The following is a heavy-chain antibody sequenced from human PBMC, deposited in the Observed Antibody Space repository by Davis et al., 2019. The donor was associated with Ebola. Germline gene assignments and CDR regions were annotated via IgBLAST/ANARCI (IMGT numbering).Heavy chain of an antibody. J-gene: IGHJ3*02. CDR1: GFTFGDYA. Sequence: GESLKISCTASGFTFGDYAMSWVRQAPGKGLEWVAVISYDGSNKYYADSVKGRFTISRDNSKNTLYLQMNSLRAEDTAVYYCARDDYSNYGGAFDIWGQGTMVTVSS. D-gene: IGHD4-11*01. CDR3: ARDDYSNYGGAFDI. CDR2: ISYDGSNK. V-gene: IGHV3-30*04.